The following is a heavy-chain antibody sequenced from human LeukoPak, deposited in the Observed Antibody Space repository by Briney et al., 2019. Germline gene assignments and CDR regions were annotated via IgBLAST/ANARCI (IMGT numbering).Heavy chain of an antibody. Sequence: GASVNVSCKVSGYTLTELSMHWVRQAPGKGLEWMGGFDPEDGETIYAQKFQGRVTMTRDTSTSTVYMELSSLRSEDTAVYYCARVTIAAALNPWGQGTLVTVSS. J-gene: IGHJ5*02. D-gene: IGHD6-13*01. CDR3: ARVTIAAALNP. V-gene: IGHV1-24*01. CDR2: FDPEDGET. CDR1: GYTLTELS.